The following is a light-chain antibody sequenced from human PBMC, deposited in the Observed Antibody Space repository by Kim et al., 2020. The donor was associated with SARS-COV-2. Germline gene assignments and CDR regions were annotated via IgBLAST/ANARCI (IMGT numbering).Light chain of an antibody. Sequence: SPGERATLPCRASKSVTSSLAWYQQKPGQAPRLLIYGASTRATGIPARFSGSGYGTEFTLTISSLQSEDFAVYYCQQYNDWPPRTFGQGTKVDIK. J-gene: IGKJ1*01. CDR2: GAS. V-gene: IGKV3-15*01. CDR3: QQYNDWPPRT. CDR1: KSVTSS.